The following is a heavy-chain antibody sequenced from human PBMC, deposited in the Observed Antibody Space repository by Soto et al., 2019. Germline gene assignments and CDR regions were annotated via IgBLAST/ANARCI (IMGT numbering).Heavy chain of an antibody. D-gene: IGHD5-12*01. CDR1: GFSFIDYS. Sequence: ASVKVSCKASGFSFIDYSILWVRQAPGQSLEWLGWINAGNGNTKYSHKFQDRVTITSDTSAATTYMELRSLRSEDTAVFYCARSAKKTWLPDFWGQGTLVTVSS. V-gene: IGHV1-3*01. J-gene: IGHJ1*01. CDR3: ARSAKKTWLPDF. CDR2: INAGNGNT.